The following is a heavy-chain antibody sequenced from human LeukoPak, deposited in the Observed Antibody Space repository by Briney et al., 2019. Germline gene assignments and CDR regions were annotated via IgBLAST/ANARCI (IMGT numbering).Heavy chain of an antibody. CDR1: GGSISSYY. CDR3: ARGRRDYDILTGYYSCDAFDI. CDR2: IYYSGST. V-gene: IGHV4-59*01. Sequence: PSETLSLTCIVSGGSISSYYWSWIRQPPGKGLEWIGYIYYSGSTNYNPSLKSRVTISVDTSKNQFSLKLSSVTAADTAVYYCARGRRDYDILTGYYSCDAFDIWGQGTMVTVSS. J-gene: IGHJ3*02. D-gene: IGHD3-9*01.